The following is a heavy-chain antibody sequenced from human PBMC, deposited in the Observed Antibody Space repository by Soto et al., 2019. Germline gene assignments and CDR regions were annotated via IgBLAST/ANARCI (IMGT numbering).Heavy chain of an antibody. Sequence: QVQLVESGGGVVQPGRSLTLSCVASGFRFSDYGMHWVRQAPGKGLEWVAIISYDGSDKSYAVSVKGRFTTSRDNSKNTLFLQMNSLRPEDTAVYFCAKDVAAIPRFFETWGRGVLVTVSS. J-gene: IGHJ5*02. CDR2: ISYDGSDK. CDR1: GFRFSDYG. V-gene: IGHV3-30*18. CDR3: AKDVAAIPRFFET. D-gene: IGHD2-21*02.